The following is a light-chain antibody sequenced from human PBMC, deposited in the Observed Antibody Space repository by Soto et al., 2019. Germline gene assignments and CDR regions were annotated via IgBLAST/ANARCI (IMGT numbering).Light chain of an antibody. Sequence: EIVLTQSPATLSSFPGDRVTLSCWASQAVNTRLAWYQHRPGQAPRLLIYLASNRAAGVPARFSGSGSGTDFTLTISDVEPEDFAVYYCHQRQSWPRTFGQGTTVDI. CDR3: HQRQSWPRT. CDR1: QAVNTR. CDR2: LAS. V-gene: IGKV3-11*01. J-gene: IGKJ1*01.